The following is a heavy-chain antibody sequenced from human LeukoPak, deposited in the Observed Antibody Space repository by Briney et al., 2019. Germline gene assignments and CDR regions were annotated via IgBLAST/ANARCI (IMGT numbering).Heavy chain of an antibody. D-gene: IGHD2-2*01. CDR3: ARSGYCSSTSCPRYFDL. Sequence: ASVKVSCKASGYTFTSCGISWVRQAPGQGLEWMGWISAYNGNTNYAQKLQGRVTMTTDTSTSTAYMELRSLRSDDTAVYYCARSGYCSSTSCPRYFDLWGRGTLVTVSS. J-gene: IGHJ2*01. V-gene: IGHV1-18*01. CDR1: GYTFTSCG. CDR2: ISAYNGNT.